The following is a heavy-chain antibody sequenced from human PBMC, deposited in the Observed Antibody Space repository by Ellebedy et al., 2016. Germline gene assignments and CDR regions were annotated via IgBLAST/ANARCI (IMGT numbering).Heavy chain of an antibody. CDR3: AKGYYYDSSGNYFDY. D-gene: IGHD3-22*01. CDR2: ISYEGSSQ. V-gene: IGHV3-30-3*01. CDR1: GFSFNSNT. Sequence: GGSLRLXCAASGFSFNSNTMHWVRQAPGKGLDWVAVISYEGSSQYYADSVRGRFTISRDNSKNTLYLQMNSLRAEDTAVYYCAKGYYYDSSGNYFDYWGQGTLVTVSS. J-gene: IGHJ4*02.